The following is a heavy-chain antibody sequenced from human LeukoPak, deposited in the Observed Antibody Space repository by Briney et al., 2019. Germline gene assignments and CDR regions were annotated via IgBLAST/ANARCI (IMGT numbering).Heavy chain of an antibody. V-gene: IGHV4-30-4*01. D-gene: IGHD5-18*01. CDR2: IYYSGST. CDR3: ARQMVTYDAFDI. CDR1: GGSISSGDYY. Sequence: SQTLSLTCTVSGGSISSGDYYWSWIRQPPGKGLEWIGYIYYSGSTFYNPSLKGRVTLSVDTSKNRFSLKLSSVTAADTAVYYCARQMVTYDAFDIWGQGTMVTVSS. J-gene: IGHJ3*02.